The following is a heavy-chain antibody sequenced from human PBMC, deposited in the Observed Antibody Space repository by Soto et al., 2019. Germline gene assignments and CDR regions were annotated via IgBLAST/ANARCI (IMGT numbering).Heavy chain of an antibody. D-gene: IGHD2-15*01. V-gene: IGHV3-23*01. CDR1: GFTFSSYA. J-gene: IGHJ4*02. Sequence: DVQLLESGGGLVQPEGSLRLSCAASGFTFSSYAMGCVRQGPGKGLEWVAVVSIGGSTHYADSVRGRLTISRDNSKNTLSLQMNSLTAADTAVYFCAKRRGAGGDFDYWGQGALVTVSS. CDR2: VSIGGST. CDR3: AKRRGAGGDFDY.